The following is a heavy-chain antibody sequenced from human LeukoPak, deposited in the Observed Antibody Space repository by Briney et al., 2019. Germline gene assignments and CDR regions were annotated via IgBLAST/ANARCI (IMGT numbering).Heavy chain of an antibody. V-gene: IGHV2-5*01. CDR2: IYGNDDK. CDR1: GFSLNTNAVV. J-gene: IGHJ4*02. D-gene: IGHD4-17*01. Sequence: SGPTLVNPTQTLTLTCTFSGFSLNTNAVVVGWVRQPPGQALEWLTFIYGNDDKRYSPPLESRLTITKDTSKNQVVLTMTDMDYVDTATYYCVHRTTVTSVDHWGQGTLVTVSS. CDR3: VHRTTVTSVDH.